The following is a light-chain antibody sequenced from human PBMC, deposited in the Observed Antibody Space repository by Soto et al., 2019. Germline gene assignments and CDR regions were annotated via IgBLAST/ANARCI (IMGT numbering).Light chain of an antibody. J-gene: IGLJ1*01. CDR2: EVS. CDR3: QSYDSSLGGSV. V-gene: IGLV2-14*01. CDR1: SSDVGGYDY. Sequence: QSALTQPASVSGSPGQSITISCTGTSSDVGGYDYVSWYQLHPGKAPKLMVFEVSNRPSGVPDRFSGSKSGTSASLAITGLQAEDEADYYCQSYDSSLGGSVFGTGTKLTVL.